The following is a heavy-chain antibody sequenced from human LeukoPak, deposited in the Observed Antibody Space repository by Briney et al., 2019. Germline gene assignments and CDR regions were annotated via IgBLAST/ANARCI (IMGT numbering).Heavy chain of an antibody. CDR2: INPNSGGT. CDR1: GYTFTGYY. J-gene: IGHJ4*02. CDR3: ARVHVATIPFYFDY. V-gene: IGHV1-2*02. D-gene: IGHD2-2*02. Sequence: GASVKVSCKASGYTFTGYYMHWVRQAPGQGLEWMGWINPNSGGTNYAQKFQGRVTMTRDTSISTAYMELSRLRSDDTAVYYCARVHVATIPFYFDYWGQGTLVTVSS.